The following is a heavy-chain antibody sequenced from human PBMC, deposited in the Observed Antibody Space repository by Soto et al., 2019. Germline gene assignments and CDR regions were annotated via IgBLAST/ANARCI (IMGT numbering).Heavy chain of an antibody. CDR2: IYYNGST. CDR1: GGSIDSYL. D-gene: IGHD3-10*01. J-gene: IGHJ5*02. V-gene: IGHV4-59*08. CDR3: ARFGGWFDP. Sequence: QVRLQESGPGLVKPSETLSLTCSVSGGSIDSYLWNWIRQPPGKGLEWIGYIYYNGSTNYNPSLKSRVTISVDTSKTPFSLKLNSVTAADTAVYFCARFGGWFDPWGQGTLVTVSS.